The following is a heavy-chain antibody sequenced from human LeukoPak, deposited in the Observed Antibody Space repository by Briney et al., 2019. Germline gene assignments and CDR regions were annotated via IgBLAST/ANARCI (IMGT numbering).Heavy chain of an antibody. V-gene: IGHV3-21*01. D-gene: IGHD3-10*01. CDR3: ARDQGYSSGYFDY. CDR1: GFTFSSYS. CDR2: ISSSSYI. J-gene: IGHJ4*02. Sequence: GGSLRLSCAASGFTFSSYSMNWVRQAPGKGLEWVSSISSSSYIYYADSVKGRFTISRDNAKNSLYLQMNSLRAEDTAVYYCARDQGYSSGYFDYWGQGTLVTVSS.